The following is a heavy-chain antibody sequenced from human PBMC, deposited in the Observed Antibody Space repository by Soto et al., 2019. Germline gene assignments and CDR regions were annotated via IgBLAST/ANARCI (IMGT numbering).Heavy chain of an antibody. CDR3: ARVIQFYDSSGYSFYYFDY. CDR1: GDSINSADYY. J-gene: IGHJ4*02. D-gene: IGHD3-22*01. CDR2: IYYSRSD. V-gene: IGHV4-30-4*01. Sequence: PSETLSLTCTVSGDSINSADYYWSWLRQPPGKGLEWIGYIYYSRSDYYNPSLGRRATITIDTSRNQFSLNLMSVTAADTAVYYCARVIQFYDSSGYSFYYFDYGGQGALVTVS.